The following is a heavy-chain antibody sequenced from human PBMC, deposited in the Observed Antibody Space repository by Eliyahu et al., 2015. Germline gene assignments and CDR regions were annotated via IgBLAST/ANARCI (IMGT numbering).Heavy chain of an antibody. CDR2: IKEDGSEK. CDR3: ARGDFWGGYWVDAFDL. CDR1: GFTLGSYW. Sequence: EVQLVGSGGGLVQPGGSLRLSCXASGFTLGSYWMNWVRQAPGKGLEWVANIKEDGSEKFYVDSVKGRFTISRDNAKKSLYLQMNSLRVEDTAMYYCARGDFWGGYWVDAFDLWGQGTLVTVSS. D-gene: IGHD3-3*01. J-gene: IGHJ3*01. V-gene: IGHV3-7*05.